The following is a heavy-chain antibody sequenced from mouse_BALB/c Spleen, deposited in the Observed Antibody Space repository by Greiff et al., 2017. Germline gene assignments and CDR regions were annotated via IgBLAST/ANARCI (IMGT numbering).Heavy chain of an antibody. V-gene: IGHV1-63*02. Sequence: VKLVESGAELVRPGTSVKISCKASGYTFTNYWLGWVKQRPGHGLEWIGDIYPGGGYTNYNEKFKGKATLTADTSSSTAYMQLSSLTSEDSAVYFCARSGGNYPYYVDNWGQGTTLTVSS. CDR2: IYPGGGYT. J-gene: IGHJ2*01. D-gene: IGHD2-1*01. CDR1: GYTFTNYW. CDR3: ARSGGNYPYYVDN.